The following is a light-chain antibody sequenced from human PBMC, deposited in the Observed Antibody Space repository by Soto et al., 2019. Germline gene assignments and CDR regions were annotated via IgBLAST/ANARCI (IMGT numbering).Light chain of an antibody. Sequence: KMTQSPSSLSASVGDRVIITCRADHSINNYLNWYQQKPGQVPKLLIYAASTLQSGVPSRFSGSGSGRVFTLTINSLQPEDFATYYCQQSYSTLGTFGRGTRVEI. CDR3: QQSYSTLGT. J-gene: IGKJ1*01. CDR1: HSINNY. V-gene: IGKV1-39*01. CDR2: AAS.